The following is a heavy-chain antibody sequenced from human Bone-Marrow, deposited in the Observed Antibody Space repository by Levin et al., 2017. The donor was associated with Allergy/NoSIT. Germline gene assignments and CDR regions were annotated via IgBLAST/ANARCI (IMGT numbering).Heavy chain of an antibody. CDR1: GFTFDDYA. Sequence: GGSLRLSCAASGFTFDDYAMHWVRQAPGKGLEWVSGISWNSGSIGYADSVKGRFTISRDNAKNSLYLQMNSLRAEDTALYYCAKDEGPLGNDAFDIWGQGTMVTVSS. D-gene: IGHD1-26*01. V-gene: IGHV3-9*01. J-gene: IGHJ3*02. CDR3: AKDEGPLGNDAFDI. CDR2: ISWNSGSI.